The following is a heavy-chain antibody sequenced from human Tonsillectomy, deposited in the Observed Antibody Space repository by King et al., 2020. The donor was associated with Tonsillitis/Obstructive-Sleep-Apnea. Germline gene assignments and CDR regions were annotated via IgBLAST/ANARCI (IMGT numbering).Heavy chain of an antibody. CDR1: VYSFTTYW. CDR3: ASYGSGSYYKVWDACDI. J-gene: IGHJ3*02. CDR2: IYPGGSDT. V-gene: IGHV5-51*01. D-gene: IGHD3-10*01. Sequence: QLVQSGAEVKKPGESLKISCKGSVYSFTTYWIGWVRQKPGEGLEWLGIIYPGGSDTRYSPFFQGQVTISADKSISTAYLQWSSLKASDTALYYCASYGSGSYYKVWDACDIWGQGTMDTVSS.